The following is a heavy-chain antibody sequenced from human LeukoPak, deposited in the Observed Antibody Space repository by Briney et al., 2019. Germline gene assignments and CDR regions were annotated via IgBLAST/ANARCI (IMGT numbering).Heavy chain of an antibody. Sequence: SETLSLTCTVSGGSISSGSYYWSWIRQPAGKGLEWIGRIYNSGTTNYNPSLKSRVTILVDTSKNLFSLKLPSVTAADTAVYYCARVGAVAGPSAAFDIWGQGTMVTVSS. V-gene: IGHV4-61*02. J-gene: IGHJ3*02. CDR1: GGSISSGSYY. CDR3: ARVGAVAGPSAAFDI. CDR2: IYNSGTT. D-gene: IGHD6-19*01.